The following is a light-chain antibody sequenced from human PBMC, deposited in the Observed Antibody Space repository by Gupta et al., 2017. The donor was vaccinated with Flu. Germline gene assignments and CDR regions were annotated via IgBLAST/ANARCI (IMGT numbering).Light chain of an antibody. CDR3: QQYNTWPPRYT. CDR1: QSVNSN. V-gene: IGKV3-15*01. CDR2: DAS. J-gene: IGKJ2*01. Sequence: RATLSCRASQSVNSNLAWYQHKPGQAPRLLIYDASTRATGIPARFSGSGSGTEFALTISSLQSGDFALYYCQQYNTWPPRYTFGQGTKLEI.